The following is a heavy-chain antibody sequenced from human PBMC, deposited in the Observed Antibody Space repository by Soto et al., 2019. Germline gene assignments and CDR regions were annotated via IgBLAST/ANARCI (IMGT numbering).Heavy chain of an antibody. J-gene: IGHJ4*02. CDR3: ARWSSGALYEY. CDR1: GYIFTNYG. CDR2: ISAYNGYP. Sequence: QIHLVPSGAEVRKPGASVNVSCKTSGYIFTNYGVSWVRQAPGEGLEVVGWISAYNGYPKYGQRFQGRVTLSTDTSTTTGYMELRNLRFDVTGVYYCARWSSGALYEYWGQGTLLTVSS. V-gene: IGHV1-18*04.